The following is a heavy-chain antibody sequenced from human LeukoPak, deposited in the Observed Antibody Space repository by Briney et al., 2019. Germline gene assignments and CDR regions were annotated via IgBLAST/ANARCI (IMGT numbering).Heavy chain of an antibody. Sequence: GGSLRLSCAASGFTFSSYWMHWVRQAPGKGLVWVSRINSDGSSASYADSVKGRFTISRDNAKNTLYLQMNSLRAEDTAVYYCARDRSGYDFDYWGQGTLVTVSS. CDR3: ARDRSGYDFDY. V-gene: IGHV3-74*01. CDR1: GFTFSSYW. CDR2: INSDGSSA. D-gene: IGHD5-12*01. J-gene: IGHJ4*02.